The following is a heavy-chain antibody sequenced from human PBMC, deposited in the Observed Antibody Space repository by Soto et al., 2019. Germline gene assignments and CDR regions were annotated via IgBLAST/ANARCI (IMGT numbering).Heavy chain of an antibody. CDR3: AREGFDPGPDN. CDR1: GDSISSPNW. CDR2: MFASGSS. Sequence: SETLSLTCAVSGDSISSPNWWSWYRQTPGKGLELIGEMFASGSSNYNPSLNGRVTISLDTSKNHFSLKLTSLTAADTAIYYCAREGFDPGPDNWGEGIPVTVSS. V-gene: IGHV4-4*02. J-gene: IGHJ4*02.